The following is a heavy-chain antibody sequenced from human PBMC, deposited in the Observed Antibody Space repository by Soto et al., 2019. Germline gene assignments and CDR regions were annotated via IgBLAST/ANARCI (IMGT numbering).Heavy chain of an antibody. D-gene: IGHD6-19*01. CDR3: TAGSGWDSDY. CDR2: IKQDGSQR. Sequence: GGSLRLSCAASGFTFSDYWMNWVRQAPGKGLEWVAIIKQDGSQRYYVDSVKGRFTISRDNAKTSLYLEMNNLRAEDTAIYYCTAGSGWDSDYWGQGALVTVSS. CDR1: GFTFSDYW. J-gene: IGHJ4*02. V-gene: IGHV3-7*05.